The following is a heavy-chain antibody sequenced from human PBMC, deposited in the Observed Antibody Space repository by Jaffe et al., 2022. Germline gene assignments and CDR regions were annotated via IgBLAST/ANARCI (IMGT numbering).Heavy chain of an antibody. Sequence: EVQLVESGGGLVKPGGSLRLSCAASGFTFSSYSMNWVRQAPGKGLEWVSSISSSSSYIYYADSVKGRFTISRDNAKNSLYLQMNSLRAEDTAVYYCARDPPDIVVVVAANGGFDYWGQGTLVTVSS. V-gene: IGHV3-21*01. J-gene: IGHJ4*02. D-gene: IGHD2-15*01. CDR2: ISSSSSYI. CDR3: ARDPPDIVVVVAANGGFDY. CDR1: GFTFSSYS.